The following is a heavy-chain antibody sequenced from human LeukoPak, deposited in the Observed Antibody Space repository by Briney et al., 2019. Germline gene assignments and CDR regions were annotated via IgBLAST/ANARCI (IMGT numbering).Heavy chain of an antibody. CDR2: INSDGSWT. CDR1: GSYW. Sequence: GGSLRLSCAASGSYWMHWVRQAPGKGLVWVSHINSDGSWTSYADCVKGRFTISKDNAKNTVYLQMNNLRAEDTAVYYCVSFYETYWGRGTLVTVSS. D-gene: IGHD2/OR15-2a*01. J-gene: IGHJ4*02. CDR3: VSFYETY. V-gene: IGHV3-74*01.